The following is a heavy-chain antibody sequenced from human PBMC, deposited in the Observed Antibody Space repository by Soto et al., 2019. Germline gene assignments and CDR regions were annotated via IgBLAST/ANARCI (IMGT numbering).Heavy chain of an antibody. Sequence: PSETLSLTCAVSGYSISSGCYWGWIRQPPGKGLEWIGSMYHSGSTDYNPSLKSRITISVDTSKNQFSLKLRSATAADTAVYYCVRDYSGSSFDYWGQGTLVTVSS. V-gene: IGHV4-38-2*02. J-gene: IGHJ4*02. CDR1: GYSISSGCY. CDR3: VRDYSGSSFDY. D-gene: IGHD1-26*01. CDR2: MYHSGST.